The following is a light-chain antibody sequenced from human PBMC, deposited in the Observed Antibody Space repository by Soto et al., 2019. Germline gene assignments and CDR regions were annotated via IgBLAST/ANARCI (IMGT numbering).Light chain of an antibody. Sequence: QSALTQPATVSGSPGPSITIPCTGTTYDVGGYNYVSWYQQHPGKAPKLLIYDISNRPSGVSNRFSVSTSGNTASLTISGLQAEDEADYYCSSYTSNVRGVLFGGGTKVTVL. CDR3: SSYTSNVRGVL. J-gene: IGLJ3*02. V-gene: IGLV2-14*01. CDR2: DIS. CDR1: TYDVGGYNY.